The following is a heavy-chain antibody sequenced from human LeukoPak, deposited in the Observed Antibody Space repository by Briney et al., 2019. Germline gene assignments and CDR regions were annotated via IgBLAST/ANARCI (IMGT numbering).Heavy chain of an antibody. V-gene: IGHV3-21*01. CDR2: ISSGSTYI. J-gene: IGHJ3*02. D-gene: IGHD6-25*01. CDR3: ARVRSGSYDGFDI. Sequence: PGGSLRLSCAASGFTFSAYSLNWVRQAPGKGLEWVSSISSGSTYIFYADSVKGRFTISRDNSKNSLYLQTNSLRAEDTAVYYCARVRSGSYDGFDIWGQGTMVTVSS. CDR1: GFTFSAYS.